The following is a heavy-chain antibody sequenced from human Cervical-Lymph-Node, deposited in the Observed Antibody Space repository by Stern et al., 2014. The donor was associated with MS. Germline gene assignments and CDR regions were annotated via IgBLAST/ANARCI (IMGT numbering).Heavy chain of an antibody. V-gene: IGHV3-30-3*01. CDR2: ISYAGNND. Sequence: VQMVESGGGVVQPGKSLRLACATSGFSFSSYAMHWVRQAPGKGLEWVAVISYAGNNDFYADAVQGRFSISRDNSNNTLYLELNSLRVEDTAVYYCASIGRADGYDPGRDYWGQGTLVTVSS. CDR1: GFSFSSYA. CDR3: ASIGRADGYDPGRDY. J-gene: IGHJ4*02. D-gene: IGHD5-18*01.